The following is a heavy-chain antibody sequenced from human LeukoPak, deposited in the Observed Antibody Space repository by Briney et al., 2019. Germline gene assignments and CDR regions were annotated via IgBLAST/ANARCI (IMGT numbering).Heavy chain of an antibody. CDR2: IYTSGST. CDR3: ARGSQYSSSFMIDP. J-gene: IGHJ5*02. V-gene: IGHV4-61*02. Sequence: KPSQTPSLNCTVSGGSTSSGSYYWSWIRQPPGKGLEWIGRIYTSGSTTYNPSLKSRVTISVDTSKNQFPLRLSSVTAADTAVYYCARGSQYSSSFMIDPWGQGTLVTVSS. CDR1: GGSTSSGSYY. D-gene: IGHD6-13*01.